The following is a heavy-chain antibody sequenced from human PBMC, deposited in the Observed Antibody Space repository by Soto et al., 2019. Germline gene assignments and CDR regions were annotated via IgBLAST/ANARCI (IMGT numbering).Heavy chain of an antibody. Sequence: SQTLALTCAISGDSVSSNSAAWDWIRQSPSRGLEWRGRTYYRSKWYNDYAVSVKSRITINPDTSKNQFSLQLNSVTPEDTAVYYCARVGGYDPDYYYYGMDVWGQGTTVTVSS. D-gene: IGHD5-12*01. V-gene: IGHV6-1*01. CDR2: TYYRSKWYN. CDR1: GDSVSSNSAA. J-gene: IGHJ6*02. CDR3: ARVGGYDPDYYYYGMDV.